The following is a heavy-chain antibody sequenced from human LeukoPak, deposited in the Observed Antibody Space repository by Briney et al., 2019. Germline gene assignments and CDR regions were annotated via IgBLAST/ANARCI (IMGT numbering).Heavy chain of an antibody. CDR3: ARVASRNWFDP. D-gene: IGHD2-2*01. CDR1: GGSISSTSYY. J-gene: IGHJ5*02. CDR2: IYYTGST. Sequence: PSETLSLTCIVSGGSISSTSYYWGWIRQPPGKGLEWIGSIYYTGSTYYNPSLKSRVTMSVDTSKNQFSLKLSSVTAADTAVYYCARVASRNWFDPWGQGTLVTVSS. V-gene: IGHV4-39*07.